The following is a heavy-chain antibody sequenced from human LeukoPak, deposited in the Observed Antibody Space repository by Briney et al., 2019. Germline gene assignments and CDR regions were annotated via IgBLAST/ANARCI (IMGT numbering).Heavy chain of an antibody. V-gene: IGHV3-49*04. J-gene: IGHJ6*02. CDR3: TRGPIQVWLYYGMDV. CDR1: GFTFGDHA. D-gene: IGHD5-18*01. CDR2: IRSKAYGGTT. Sequence: GGSLRLSCTASGFTFGDHAMSWVRQAPGKGLEWVGFIRSKAYGGTTEYAASVKGRFIIPRDDSKSIAYLQMNSLKTEDTAVYYCTRGPIQVWLYYGMDVWGQGTTVIVSS.